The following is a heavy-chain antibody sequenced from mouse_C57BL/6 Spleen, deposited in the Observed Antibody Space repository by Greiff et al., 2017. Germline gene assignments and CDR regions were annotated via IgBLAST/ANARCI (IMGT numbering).Heavy chain of an antibody. CDR3: AIGNYDEFFAY. Sequence: QVQLKQPGAELVKPGASVKVSCKASGYTFTSYWMHWVKQRPGQGLEWIGRIHPSDSDTNYNQKFKGKATLTVDKSSSTAYMQLSSLTSEDSAVYYCAIGNYDEFFAYWGQGTLVTVSA. CDR1: GYTFTSYW. V-gene: IGHV1-74*01. CDR2: IHPSDSDT. J-gene: IGHJ3*01. D-gene: IGHD2-1*01.